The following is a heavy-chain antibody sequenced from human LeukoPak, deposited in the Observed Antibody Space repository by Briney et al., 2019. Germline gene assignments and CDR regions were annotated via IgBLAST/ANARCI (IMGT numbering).Heavy chain of an antibody. V-gene: IGHV3-21*01. J-gene: IGHJ4*02. CDR3: ARGEADFWSGYYTGD. Sequence: GGSLRLSCAASGFTFSSYSMNWVRQAPGKGLEWVSSISSSSSYIYYAGSVKGRFTISRDNAKNSLYLQMNSLRAEDTAVYYCARGEADFWSGYYTGDWGQGTLVTVSS. D-gene: IGHD3-3*01. CDR2: ISSSSSYI. CDR1: GFTFSSYS.